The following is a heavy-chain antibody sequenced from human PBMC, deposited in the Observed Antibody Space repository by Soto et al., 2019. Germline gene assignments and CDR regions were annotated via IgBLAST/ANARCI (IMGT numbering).Heavy chain of an antibody. Sequence: QVQLVQSGAEVKKPGASVKVSCRASGYTFTRYSVHWVRQAPGQGLEWMGWINPNTGGTRFAPKFEGSVTLSTDPSVRTVYMEVRSLRADDTAVFYCSVYFDDLQEASFWGQGTLVTVTS. CDR1: GYTFTRYS. J-gene: IGHJ1*01. V-gene: IGHV1-2*02. CDR3: SVYFDDLQEASF. CDR2: INPNTGGT. D-gene: IGHD2-8*01.